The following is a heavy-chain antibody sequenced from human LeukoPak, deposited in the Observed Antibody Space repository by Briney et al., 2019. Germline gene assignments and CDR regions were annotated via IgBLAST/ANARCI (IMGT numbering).Heavy chain of an antibody. J-gene: IGHJ4*02. D-gene: IGHD3-3*01. Sequence: PSETLSLTCTVSGGSISSGSYYWSWIRQPAGKGLEWIGRIYTSGSTNYNPSLKSRVTISVDTSKNQFSLKLSSVTAADTAVYYCARGRVITIFGEDYFDYWGQGTLVTVSS. CDR3: ARGRVITIFGEDYFDY. V-gene: IGHV4-61*02. CDR2: IYTSGST. CDR1: GGSISSGSYY.